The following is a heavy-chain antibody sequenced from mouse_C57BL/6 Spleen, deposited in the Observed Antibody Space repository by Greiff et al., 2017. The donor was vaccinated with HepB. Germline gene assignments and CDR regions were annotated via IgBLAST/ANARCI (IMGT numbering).Heavy chain of an antibody. CDR2: IFPGSGST. CDR1: GYTFTDYY. J-gene: IGHJ1*03. V-gene: IGHV1-75*01. D-gene: IGHD1-1*01. CDR3: ASYYGSSFHWYFDV. Sequence: QVQLQQSGPELVKPGASVKISCKASGYTFTDYYINWVKQRPGQGLEWIGWIFPGSGSTYYNEKFKGKATLTVDKSSSTAYMLLSSLTSEDSAVYFCASYYGSSFHWYFDVWGTGTTVTVSS.